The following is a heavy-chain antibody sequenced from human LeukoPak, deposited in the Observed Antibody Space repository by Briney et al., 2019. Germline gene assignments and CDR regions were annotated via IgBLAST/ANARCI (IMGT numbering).Heavy chain of an antibody. Sequence: ASVKVSCKVSGYTLTELSMHWVRQAPGKGLEWMGGFDPEDGETIYAQKLQGRVTMTTDTSTSTAYMELRSLRSDDTAVYYCARDRNYYDSSGIIWGQGTMVTVSS. CDR2: FDPEDGET. D-gene: IGHD3-22*01. J-gene: IGHJ3*02. V-gene: IGHV1-24*01. CDR3: ARDRNYYDSSGII. CDR1: GYTLTELS.